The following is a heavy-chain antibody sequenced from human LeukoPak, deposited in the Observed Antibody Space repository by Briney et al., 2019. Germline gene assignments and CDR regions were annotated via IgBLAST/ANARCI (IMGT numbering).Heavy chain of an antibody. D-gene: IGHD3-22*01. CDR3: ATETYDSSSIDY. V-gene: IGHV3-23*01. CDR1: GFTFSSYA. CDR2: ISGSGGST. J-gene: IGHJ4*02. Sequence: PGGSLRFSCAASGFTFSSYAMSWVRQAPGKGLEWVSAISGSGGSTYYADSVKGRFTISRDNSKNTLYLQMNSLRAEDTAVYYCATETYDSSSIDYWGQGTLVTVSS.